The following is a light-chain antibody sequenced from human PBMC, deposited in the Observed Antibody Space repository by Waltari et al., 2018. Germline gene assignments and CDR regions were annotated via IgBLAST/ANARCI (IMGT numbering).Light chain of an antibody. CDR3: QQYHTPPAT. J-gene: IGKJ2*01. CDR1: QSVSTNY. CDR2: GAS. Sequence: EIVLTQSPGTLSLSPGERATLSCRASQSVSTNYLAWFQQKPGQAPRLLIYGASSRATGIPDRFSGSGSGTDFTLTISRLEPEDFAVYYCQQYHTPPATFGQGTKLEIK. V-gene: IGKV3-20*01.